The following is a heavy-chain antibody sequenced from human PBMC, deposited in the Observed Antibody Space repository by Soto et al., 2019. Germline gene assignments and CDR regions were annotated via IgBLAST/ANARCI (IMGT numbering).Heavy chain of an antibody. J-gene: IGHJ5*02. CDR2: VYYNGFT. CDR3: ARQDDFWSGSNWFDP. V-gene: IGHV4-39*01. D-gene: IGHD3-3*01. CDR1: DGSISSTNYY. Sequence: SETLSLTCTVSDGSISSTNYYWGWISQPPGKGLEWIGNVYYNGFTYYNPSLKSRVTISVDTSKNHFSLKLTSVTAADTAVYYCARQDDFWSGSNWFDPWGQGTLVTVSS.